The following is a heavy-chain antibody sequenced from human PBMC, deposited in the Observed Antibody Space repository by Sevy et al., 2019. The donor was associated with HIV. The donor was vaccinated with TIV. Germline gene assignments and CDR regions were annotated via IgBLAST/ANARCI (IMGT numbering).Heavy chain of an antibody. CDR3: GSIDSSGYSVDY. D-gene: IGHD3-22*01. CDR2: INSDGSST. J-gene: IGHJ4*02. Sequence: GGSLRLSCAASGFTFSSYWMHWVRQAPGKGLVWVSRINSDGSSTSYADSVKGRFTISRDNAKNTLYLQMNSLRAEDTAVYYCGSIDSSGYSVDYWGQGTLVTVSS. CDR1: GFTFSSYW. V-gene: IGHV3-74*01.